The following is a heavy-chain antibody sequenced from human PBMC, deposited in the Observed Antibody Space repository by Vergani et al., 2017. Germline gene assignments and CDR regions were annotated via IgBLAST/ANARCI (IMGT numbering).Heavy chain of an antibody. D-gene: IGHD3-22*01. V-gene: IGHV1-18*01. Sequence: QVQLVQSGAEVKKPGASVRVSCKASGYTFTSYGISWVRQAPGQGLEWMGWISTYNGHTNYAQKLQGRVTMTTDTSTSTAYMELRSLRSDDAAVYYCARDKDLNYFDSSGSRGMDVWGQGTTVTVSS. CDR2: ISTYNGHT. CDR3: ARDKDLNYFDSSGSRGMDV. J-gene: IGHJ6*02. CDR1: GYTFTSYG.